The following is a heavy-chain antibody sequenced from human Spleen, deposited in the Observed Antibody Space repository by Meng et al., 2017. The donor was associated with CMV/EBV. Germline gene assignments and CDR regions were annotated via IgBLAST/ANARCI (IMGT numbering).Heavy chain of an antibody. V-gene: IGHV3-23*03. J-gene: IGHJ4*02. D-gene: IGHD4-17*01. CDR2: IYSGGSST. CDR1: GFTFSSYA. Sequence: GESLKISCAASGFTFSSYAMSWVRQAPGKGLEWVSVIYSGGSSTYYADSVKGRFTISRDNSKNTLYLQMNSLRAEDTAVYYCAKNYYGDWGSLDYWGQGTLVTVSS. CDR3: AKNYYGDWGSLDY.